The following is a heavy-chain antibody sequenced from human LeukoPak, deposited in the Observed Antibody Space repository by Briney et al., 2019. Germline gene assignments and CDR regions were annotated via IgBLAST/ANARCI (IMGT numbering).Heavy chain of an antibody. CDR2: INHSGST. CDR1: GGSFNGYY. D-gene: IGHD2-15*01. Sequence: SETLSLACAVYGGSFNGYYWSWIRQPPGKGLEWIGEINHSGSTNYNPSLKSRVTISVDTSKNQFSLKLSSVTAADTAVYYCARVGQLGYCSGGSCYSPYYYYGMDVWGQGTTVTVSS. CDR3: ARVGQLGYCSGGSCYSPYYYYGMDV. V-gene: IGHV4-34*01. J-gene: IGHJ6*02.